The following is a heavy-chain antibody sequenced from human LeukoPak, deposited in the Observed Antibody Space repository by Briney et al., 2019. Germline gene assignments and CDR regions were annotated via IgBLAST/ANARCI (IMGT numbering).Heavy chain of an antibody. CDR2: ISAYNGNT. CDR1: GYTFTSYG. CDR3: ARDFYVAASVQNY. J-gene: IGHJ4*02. V-gene: IGHV1-18*01. Sequence: ASVKVSCKASGYTFTSYGISWVRQAPGQGLEWMGWISAYNGNTNYAQKLQGRVTMTTDTSTSTAHMELRSLRSDDTAVYYCARDFYVAASVQNYWGQGTLVTVSS. D-gene: IGHD2-15*01.